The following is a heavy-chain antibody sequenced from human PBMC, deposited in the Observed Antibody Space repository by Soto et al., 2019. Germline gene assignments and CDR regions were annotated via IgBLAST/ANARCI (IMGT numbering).Heavy chain of an antibody. V-gene: IGHV4-61*01. CDR2: ITDIGST. J-gene: IGHJ4*02. Sequence: PSETLSLTCAVSGGSVSSGSYYWSWIRQPPGKGLEWIGYITDIGSTNYNPSLKSRVTISADTTKNHFSLNLRSVTAADTAVYYFARQRVAPAQYYFDYWGQGIPVTVS. CDR1: GGSVSSGSYY. D-gene: IGHD2-2*01. CDR3: ARQRVAPAQYYFDY.